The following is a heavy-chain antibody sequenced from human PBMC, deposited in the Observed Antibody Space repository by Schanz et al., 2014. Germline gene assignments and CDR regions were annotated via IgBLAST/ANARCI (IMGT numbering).Heavy chain of an antibody. D-gene: IGHD2-21*01. CDR3: ARGQGCYDY. Sequence: QLQLVQSGAEVKKPGSSVKVSCKLSGGTFSSYTISWMRQAPGQGLEWMGKIIPVLNIATYAQRFQGRVSITADTSTNTAYMELSNLTSEDTALHYCARGQGCYDYWGQGTLVTVSS. V-gene: IGHV1-69*02. CDR1: GGTFSSYT. CDR2: IIPVLNIA. J-gene: IGHJ4*02.